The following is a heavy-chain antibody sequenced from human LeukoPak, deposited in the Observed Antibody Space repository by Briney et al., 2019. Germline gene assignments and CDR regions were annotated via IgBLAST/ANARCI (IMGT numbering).Heavy chain of an antibody. CDR1: GYTFTSYG. V-gene: IGHV1-18*01. D-gene: IGHD3-3*01. J-gene: IGHJ5*02. CDR3: ARCTYHYDFWSGYYTHPENWFDP. Sequence: ASVKVSCKASGYTFTSYGISWVRQAPGQGLEWMGWISAYNGNTNYAQKLQGRVTMTTDTSTSTAYMELRSLRSDDTAVYYCARCTYHYDFWSGYYTHPENWFDPWGQGTLVTVSS. CDR2: ISAYNGNT.